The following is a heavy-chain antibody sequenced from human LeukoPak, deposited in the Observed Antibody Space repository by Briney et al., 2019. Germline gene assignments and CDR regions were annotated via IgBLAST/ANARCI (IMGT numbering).Heavy chain of an antibody. CDR2: IRSKAYGATT. D-gene: IGHD1-26*01. CDR3: TRDGATLDY. J-gene: IGHJ4*02. CDR1: GFTFGDYT. V-gene: IGHV3-49*04. Sequence: QTGGSLRLSCTASGFTFGDYTMSWVRQAPGKGLEWVGFIRSKAYGATTEYAASVKGRFTISRDDSKSIAYLQMNSLKTEDTAMYYCTRDGATLDYWGQGTLVTVSS.